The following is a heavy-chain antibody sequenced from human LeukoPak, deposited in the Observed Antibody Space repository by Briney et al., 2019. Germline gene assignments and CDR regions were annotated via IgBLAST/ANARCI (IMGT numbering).Heavy chain of an antibody. CDR1: RFTFSSYA. J-gene: IGHJ4*02. V-gene: IGHV3-23*01. D-gene: IGHD3-22*01. CDR2: ISGSGGST. CDR3: AREYYYDSSGTNMDY. Sequence: GGSLRLSCAASRFTFSSYAMSWVRQAPGKGLEWVSAISGSGGSTYYADSVKGRFTISRDNSKNTLYLQMNSLRAEDTAVYYCAREYYYDSSGTNMDYWGQGTLVTVSS.